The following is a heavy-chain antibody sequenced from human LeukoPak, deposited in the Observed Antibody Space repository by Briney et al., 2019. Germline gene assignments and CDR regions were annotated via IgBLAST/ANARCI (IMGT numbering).Heavy chain of an antibody. CDR1: GFTVSSNY. V-gene: IGHV3-53*01. CDR3: ARAEHPDSGYFY. Sequence: GGSLRLSCAASGFTVSSNYMSWVRQAPGKGLEWVSVIYSGGSTYYADSVKGRFTISRDNSKNTLYLQMNSLRAEDTAVYYCARAEHPDSGYFYRGQGTLVTVSS. CDR2: IYSGGST. J-gene: IGHJ4*02. D-gene: IGHD3-22*01.